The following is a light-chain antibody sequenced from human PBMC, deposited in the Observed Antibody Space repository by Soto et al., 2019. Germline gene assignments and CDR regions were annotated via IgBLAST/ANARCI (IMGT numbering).Light chain of an antibody. J-gene: IGKJ1*01. CDR1: QSVSNGY. CDR3: QQYASSPRT. V-gene: IGKV3-20*01. Sequence: EIVVTQSPGTLSLSPGERATLSCTASQSVSNGYVGWYQQKPGQAPRLLIYGASFRATGISDRFSGSGSGTGFDLTISRMEPEDFAVYYCQQYASSPRTFGQGTKV. CDR2: GAS.